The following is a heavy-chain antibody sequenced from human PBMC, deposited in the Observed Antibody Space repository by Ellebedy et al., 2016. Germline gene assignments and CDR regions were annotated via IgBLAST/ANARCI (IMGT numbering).Heavy chain of an antibody. CDR3: ARGYSSSSVMY. CDR1: GGSISSYY. D-gene: IGHD6-13*01. J-gene: IGHJ4*02. CDR2: IHMSGST. V-gene: IGHV4-4*07. Sequence: GSLRLXXTVSGGSISSYYWSWIRQPAGKGLEWIGRIHMSGSTNYNPSLKSRLTMSVDTSKNQYSLKLSSVTAADTAVYYCARGYSSSSVMYWGQGTLVTVSS.